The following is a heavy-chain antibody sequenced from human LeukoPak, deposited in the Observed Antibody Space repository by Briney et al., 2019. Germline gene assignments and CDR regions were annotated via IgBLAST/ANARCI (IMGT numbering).Heavy chain of an antibody. Sequence: SVNVSCKASGGTFSSYAISWVRQAPGQGLEWMGGIIPIFGTANYAQKFQGRVTITADESTSTAYMELSSLRSEDTAVYYCARDVLLRYSSGWDYFDYWGQGTLVTVSS. CDR1: GGTFSSYA. CDR3: ARDVLLRYSSGWDYFDY. CDR2: IIPIFGTA. D-gene: IGHD6-19*01. V-gene: IGHV1-69*13. J-gene: IGHJ4*02.